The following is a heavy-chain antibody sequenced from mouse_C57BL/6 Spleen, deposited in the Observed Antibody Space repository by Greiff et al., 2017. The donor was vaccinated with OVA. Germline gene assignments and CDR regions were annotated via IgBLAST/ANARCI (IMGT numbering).Heavy chain of an antibody. CDR2: INPNNGGT. V-gene: IGHV1-22*01. CDR3: ARWLGPWYFDV. D-gene: IGHD4-1*01. Sequence: EVQLQESGPELVKPGASVKMSCKASGYTFTDYNMHWVKQSHGKSLEWIGYINPNNGGTSYNQKFKGKATLTVNKSSSTAYMELRSLTSEDSAVYYCARWLGPWYFDVWGTGTTVTVSS. CDR1: GYTFTDYN. J-gene: IGHJ1*03.